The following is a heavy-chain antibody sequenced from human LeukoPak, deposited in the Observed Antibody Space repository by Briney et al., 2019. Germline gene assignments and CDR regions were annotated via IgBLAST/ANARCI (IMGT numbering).Heavy chain of an antibody. J-gene: IGHJ4*02. CDR3: ARDSGSGSYYNRSPGAFDY. D-gene: IGHD3-10*01. CDR2: IYYSGST. V-gene: IGHV4-59*01. CDR1: GGSISSYY. Sequence: SETLSLTCTVSGGSISSYYWSWIRQPPGKGLEWIGYIYYSGSTNYNPSLKSRVTISVDTSKNQFSLKLSSVTAADTAVYYCARDSGSGSYYNRSPGAFDYWGQGTLVTVSS.